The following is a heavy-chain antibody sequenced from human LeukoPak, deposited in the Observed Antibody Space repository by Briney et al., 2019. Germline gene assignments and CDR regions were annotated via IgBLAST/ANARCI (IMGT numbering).Heavy chain of an antibody. Sequence: PGRSLRLSCAASGFTFSSYAMSWVRRAPGKGLEWVSPISGSGGATDYADSVKGRFTISRDNSKNTLYLQKNSLRAEDTALYYCAKARSNREYYFDSWGQGTLVTVSS. J-gene: IGHJ4*02. V-gene: IGHV3-23*01. CDR2: ISGSGGAT. CDR3: AKARSNREYYFDS. D-gene: IGHD1-26*01. CDR1: GFTFSSYA.